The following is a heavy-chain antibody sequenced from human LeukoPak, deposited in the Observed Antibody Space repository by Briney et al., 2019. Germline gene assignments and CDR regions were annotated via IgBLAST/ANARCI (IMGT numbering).Heavy chain of an antibody. CDR1: GGSISSSRYY. D-gene: IGHD5-12*01. J-gene: IGHJ6*02. CDR2: IYYSGST. CDR3: ARSWLRLGSGMDV. V-gene: IGHV4-39*01. Sequence: SETLSLTCTVSGGSISSSRYYWGWIRQPPGKGLEWIGSIYYSGSTYYNPSLKSRVTISVDTSKNQFSLKLSSVTAADTAVYYCARSWLRLGSGMDVWGQGTTVTVSS.